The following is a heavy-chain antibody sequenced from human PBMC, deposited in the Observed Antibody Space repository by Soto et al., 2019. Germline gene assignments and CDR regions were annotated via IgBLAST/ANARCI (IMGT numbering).Heavy chain of an antibody. D-gene: IGHD1-26*01. Sequence: QVQLVQSGAEVKKPGSSVKVSCKASGGTFSSYAISWVRQAPGQGLEWMGGIIPIFGTANYAQKFQGRVTITADKATSTAYMELSSLRSEDTAVYYCAIETLWELPSAPAYFDYWGQGTLVTVSS. CDR1: GGTFSSYA. V-gene: IGHV1-69*06. CDR3: AIETLWELPSAPAYFDY. CDR2: IIPIFGTA. J-gene: IGHJ4*02.